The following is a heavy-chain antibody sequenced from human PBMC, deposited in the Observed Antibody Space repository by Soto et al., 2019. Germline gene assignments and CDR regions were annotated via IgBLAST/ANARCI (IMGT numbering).Heavy chain of an antibody. Sequence: PGGSLRLSCAASGFTFSKYAMSWVRQAPGKGLQWVSAISGSGGDTYYADSVKGRFTISRDNSKNQFSLKLSSVTAADTAVYYCASMTTVISRDDWGQGTLVTVSS. D-gene: IGHD4-17*01. V-gene: IGHV3-23*01. CDR3: ASMTTVISRDD. CDR2: ISGSGGDT. J-gene: IGHJ4*02. CDR1: GFTFSKYA.